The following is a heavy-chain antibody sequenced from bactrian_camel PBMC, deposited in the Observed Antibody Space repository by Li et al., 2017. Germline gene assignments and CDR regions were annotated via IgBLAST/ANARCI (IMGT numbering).Heavy chain of an antibody. CDR1: GFTFSDYA. J-gene: IGHJ4*01. Sequence: DVQLVESGGGTVQPGGSLRLSCVGSGFTFSDYAMMWVRQPPGKDLEWVSRISAGDGIHIAYEDSVKGRFTISRDNARNTVYLQLNNLKTEDTAMYYCQNSWSTYGGKRGQGTQVTVS. V-gene: IGHV3S40*01. D-gene: IGHD1*01. CDR3: QNSWSTYGGK. CDR2: ISAGDGIH.